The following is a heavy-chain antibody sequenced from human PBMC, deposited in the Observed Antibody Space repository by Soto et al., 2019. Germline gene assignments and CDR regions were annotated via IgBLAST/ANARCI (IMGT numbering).Heavy chain of an antibody. D-gene: IGHD2-15*01. CDR2: IGAYNGNT. CDR3: AADRSHCSGGSCYSGHYYMDV. CDR1: GYTFTSYG. Sequence: ASVKVSCKASGYTFTSYGISWVRQAPGQGLEWMGWIGAYNGNTNYAQKLQERVTITRDTSTSTAYMELSSLRSEDTAVYYCAADRSHCSGGSCYSGHYYMDVWGKGTTVTVS. J-gene: IGHJ6*03. V-gene: IGHV1-18*01.